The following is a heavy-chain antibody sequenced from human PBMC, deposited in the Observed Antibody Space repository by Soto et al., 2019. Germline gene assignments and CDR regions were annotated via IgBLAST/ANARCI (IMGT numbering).Heavy chain of an antibody. Sequence: QVQLVQSGAEVKKPGASVKVSCKASGYTFTSYDINWVRQATGQGLEWMGWMNPNSGNTGYAQKLQGRVTMTRNNSISTAYMELSSLRSEDTAVYYCARGQTPAQYDFWSGYYAGYYYYYMDVWGKGTTVTVSS. D-gene: IGHD3-3*01. CDR2: MNPNSGNT. CDR1: GYTFTSYD. J-gene: IGHJ6*03. V-gene: IGHV1-8*01. CDR3: ARGQTPAQYDFWSGYYAGYYYYYMDV.